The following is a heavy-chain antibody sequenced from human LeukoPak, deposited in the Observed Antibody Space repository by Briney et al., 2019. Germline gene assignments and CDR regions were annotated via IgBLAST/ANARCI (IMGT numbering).Heavy chain of an antibody. CDR3: AKSRYDFWSGYHAFDI. D-gene: IGHD3-3*01. CDR2: IRYDGSNK. Sequence: GGSLRLSCAASGFTFSSYGMHWVRQAPGKGLEWVAFIRYDGSNKYYADSVKGRFTISRDNSKNTLYLQMNSLRAEDTAVYYCAKSRYDFWSGYHAFDIWGQGTMVTVSA. J-gene: IGHJ3*02. CDR1: GFTFSSYG. V-gene: IGHV3-30*02.